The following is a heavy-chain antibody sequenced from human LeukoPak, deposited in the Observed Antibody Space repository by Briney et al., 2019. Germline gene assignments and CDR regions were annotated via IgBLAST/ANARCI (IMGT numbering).Heavy chain of an antibody. J-gene: IGHJ4*02. CDR1: GFTFSSYA. D-gene: IGHD2-2*01. Sequence: PGGSLRLSCAASGFTFSSYAMSRVRQAPGKGLEWVSAISGSGGSTYYADSVKGRFTISRDNSKNTLYLQMNSLRAEDTAVYYCVKDRGVVVPAAIFDYWGQGTLVTVSS. CDR3: VKDRGVVVPAAIFDY. CDR2: ISGSGGST. V-gene: IGHV3-23*01.